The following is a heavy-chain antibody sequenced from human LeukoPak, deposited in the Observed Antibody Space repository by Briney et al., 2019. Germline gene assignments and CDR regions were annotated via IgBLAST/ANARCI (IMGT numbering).Heavy chain of an antibody. CDR2: ISYDRSNK. D-gene: IGHD2-2*01. CDR1: GFTFSSYA. CDR3: ARDSLGDGSSTSSYVGGC. J-gene: IGHJ4*02. V-gene: IGHV3-30-3*01. Sequence: GGSLRLSCAASGFTFSSYAIHWVRQAPGKGLEWVAGISYDRSNKYYAHSVKGRVTISRDNSKNTLYLQMNSLKADDTAVYYCARDSLGDGSSTSSYVGGCWGQGTLVTVSS.